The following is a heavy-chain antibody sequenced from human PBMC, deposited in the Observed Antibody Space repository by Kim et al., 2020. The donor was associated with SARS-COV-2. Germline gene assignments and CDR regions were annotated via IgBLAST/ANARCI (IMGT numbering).Heavy chain of an antibody. CDR2: IWYDGSNK. CDR1: GFTFSSYG. D-gene: IGHD6-13*01. Sequence: GGSLRLSCAASGFTFSSYGMHWVRQAPGKGLEWVAVIWYDGSNKYYADSVKGRFTISRDNSKNTLYLQINSLRAEDTAVYYCARDGLYSSSWYYGPFDYWGQGTLVTVSS. J-gene: IGHJ4*02. V-gene: IGHV3-33*01. CDR3: ARDGLYSSSWYYGPFDY.